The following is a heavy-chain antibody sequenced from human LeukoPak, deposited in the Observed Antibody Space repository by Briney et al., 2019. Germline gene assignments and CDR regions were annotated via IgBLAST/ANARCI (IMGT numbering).Heavy chain of an antibody. CDR3: ARDLVSSGGFDP. Sequence: SETLSLTCTVSGGSMSSGSYYWSWIRQPAGKGLEWIGRIYTSGSTNYNPSLKSRVTISVDTSKNQFSLKLSSVTAADTAVYYCARDLVSSGGFDPWGQGTLVTVSS. CDR2: IYTSGST. V-gene: IGHV4-61*02. J-gene: IGHJ5*02. CDR1: GGSMSSGSYY. D-gene: IGHD6-25*01.